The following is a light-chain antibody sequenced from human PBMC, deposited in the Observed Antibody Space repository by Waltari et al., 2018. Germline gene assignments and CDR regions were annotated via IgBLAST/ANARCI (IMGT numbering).Light chain of an antibody. Sequence: CKSQQDISRYLAWYQEKPGQAPRPLIHGASKRATGGPPRFSGSGSGTDFSLTISGLEPEDSAVYYCQHHFRLPATFGQGTKVEIK. CDR1: QDISRY. CDR3: QHHFRLPAT. CDR2: GAS. J-gene: IGKJ1*01. V-gene: IGKV3-11*01.